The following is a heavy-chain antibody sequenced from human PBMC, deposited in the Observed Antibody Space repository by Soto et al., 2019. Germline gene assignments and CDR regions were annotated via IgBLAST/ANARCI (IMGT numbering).Heavy chain of an antibody. J-gene: IGHJ5*02. CDR3: TRDSEAGTKGRWFDP. CDR2: IYSGGST. CDR1: GFTVSSND. Sequence: GGSLRLSCAASGFTVSSNDMSWVRQAPGKGLEWVSVIYSGGSTYYADSVKGRFTISRDNSKSTLYLQMNSLRAEDTAVYYCTRDSEAGTKGRWFDPWGQRTLVTVSS. V-gene: IGHV3-53*01. D-gene: IGHD6-19*01.